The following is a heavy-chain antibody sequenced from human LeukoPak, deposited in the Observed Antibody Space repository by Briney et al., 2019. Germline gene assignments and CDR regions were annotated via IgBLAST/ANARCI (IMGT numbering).Heavy chain of an antibody. CDR1: GFTVSNNY. Sequence: PGGSLRLSCAASGFTVSNNYMSWVRQAPGKGLERVSLIYSGGTTYYAASVEGRFTISNDNSKNTLYLQMNSLRDEDTAVYYGARARGVAAAVVDYWGQGTLVTVSS. J-gene: IGHJ4*02. D-gene: IGHD6-13*01. CDR2: IYSGGTT. CDR3: ARARGVAAAVVDY. V-gene: IGHV3-66*01.